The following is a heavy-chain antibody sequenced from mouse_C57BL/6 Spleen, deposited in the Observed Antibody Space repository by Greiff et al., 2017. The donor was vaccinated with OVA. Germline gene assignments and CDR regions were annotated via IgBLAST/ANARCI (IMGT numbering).Heavy chain of an antibody. D-gene: IGHD2-4*01. Sequence: DVQLVESGGGLVKPGGSLKLSCAASGFTFSSYAMSWVRQTPEKRLEWVATISDGGSYTYYPDNVKGRFTISRDNAKNNLYLQMSHLKSEDTAMYYCARAGDYDGLDYWGQGTTLTVSS. J-gene: IGHJ2*01. V-gene: IGHV5-4*01. CDR1: GFTFSSYA. CDR2: ISDGGSYT. CDR3: ARAGDYDGLDY.